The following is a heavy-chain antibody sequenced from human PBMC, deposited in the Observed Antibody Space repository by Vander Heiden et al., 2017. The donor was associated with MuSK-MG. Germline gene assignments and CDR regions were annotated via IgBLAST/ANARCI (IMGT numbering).Heavy chain of an antibody. CDR3: AYPSGTVFY. V-gene: IGHV3-30*02. CDR1: GFTFSSYG. J-gene: IGHJ4*02. Sequence: SGFTFSSYGMHWVRQAPGKGLEWVAFIRYDGSNKDDADSVKGRFTISRDNSKNTLYLQMNSLRAEDTAVYYCAYPSGTVFYWGQGTMVTVYS. CDR2: IRYDGSNK. D-gene: IGHD2-8*02.